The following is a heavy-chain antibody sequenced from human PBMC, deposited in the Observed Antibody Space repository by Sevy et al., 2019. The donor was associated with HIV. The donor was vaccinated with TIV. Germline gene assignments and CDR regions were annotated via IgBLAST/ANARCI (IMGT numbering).Heavy chain of an antibody. Sequence: GGSLRLSCAASGFTFDDYAMHWVRQAPGKGLEWVSLISWDGGSTYYADSVEGRFTISRDNSKNSLYLQMNSLRAEDTALFYCAKAGGSGSYSEYYYGMDVWGQGTTVTVSS. CDR2: ISWDGGST. CDR1: GFTFDDYA. D-gene: IGHD3-10*01. J-gene: IGHJ6*02. CDR3: AKAGGSGSYSEYYYGMDV. V-gene: IGHV3-43D*04.